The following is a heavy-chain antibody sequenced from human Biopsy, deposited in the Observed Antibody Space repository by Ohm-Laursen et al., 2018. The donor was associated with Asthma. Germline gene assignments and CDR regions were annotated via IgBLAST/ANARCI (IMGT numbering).Heavy chain of an antibody. CDR2: IWYDGSNK. D-gene: IGHD2-21*02. CDR3: ASYEVVTSILPLDV. V-gene: IGHV3-33*08. Sequence: SLRLSCAASGFTFSSYAMSWVRQAPGKGLEWVAIIWYDGSNKYHADSVKGRFTISRDNSKNTLYLQMNSLRAEDTAVYYCASYEVVTSILPLDVWGQGTTVTVSS. CDR1: GFTFSSYA. J-gene: IGHJ6*02.